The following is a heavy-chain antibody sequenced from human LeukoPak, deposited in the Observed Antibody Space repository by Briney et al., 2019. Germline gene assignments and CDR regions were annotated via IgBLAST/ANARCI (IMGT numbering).Heavy chain of an antibody. J-gene: IGHJ4*02. Sequence: GGSLRLSCAASGFTFSNAWMSWVRQAPGKGLEWVGRIKSKTDGGTTDYAAPVKGRFTISRDDSKNTLYLQMNCLKTEDTAVYYCTTKYYYDSSGYFPPNWGQGTLVTVSS. CDR2: IKSKTDGGTT. D-gene: IGHD3-22*01. CDR1: GFTFSNAW. V-gene: IGHV3-15*01. CDR3: TTKYYYDSSGYFPPN.